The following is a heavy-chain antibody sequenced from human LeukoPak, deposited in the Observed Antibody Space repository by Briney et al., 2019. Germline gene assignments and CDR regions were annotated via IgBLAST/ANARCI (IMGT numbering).Heavy chain of an antibody. V-gene: IGHV3-53*01. Sequence: GGSLRLSCAGSGFTVSRTHMSWVRLAPGKGLEWVSTFYSGGTTKYADSVRGRFTISRDTATNTVSLQMNSLKVEDTAVYYCARDLNVDTSMSGHWGQGSLVTVSS. J-gene: IGHJ4*02. CDR2: FYSGGTT. D-gene: IGHD3-10*02. CDR3: ARDLNVDTSMSGH. CDR1: GFTVSRTH.